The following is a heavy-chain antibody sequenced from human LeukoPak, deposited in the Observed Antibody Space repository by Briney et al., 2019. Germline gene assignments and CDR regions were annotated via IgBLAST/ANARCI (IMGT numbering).Heavy chain of an antibody. J-gene: IGHJ5*02. CDR3: ARGGITIFGVDPEFNWFDP. CDR2: INPNSGGT. CDR1: GYTFTGYY. Sequence: ASVKVSCKASGYTFTGYYMHWVRQAPGQGLEWMGWINPNSGGTNYAQKFQGWVTMTRDTSISTAYMELSRLRSDDTAVYYCARGGITIFGVDPEFNWFDPWGQGTLVTVSS. D-gene: IGHD3-3*01. V-gene: IGHV1-2*04.